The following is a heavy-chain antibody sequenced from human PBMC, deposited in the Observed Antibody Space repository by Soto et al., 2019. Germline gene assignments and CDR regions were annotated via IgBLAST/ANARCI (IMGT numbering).Heavy chain of an antibody. CDR3: ARYNWNSLYYYGMDV. V-gene: IGHV1-18*01. Sequence: EASVKVSCKASGYTFTSYGISWVRQAPGQGLEWMGWISAYNGNTNYAQKLQGRVTMTTDTSTSTAYMELRSLRSDDTAVYYCARYNWNSLYYYGMDVWGQGTTVTVSS. CDR2: ISAYNGNT. CDR1: GYTFTSYG. D-gene: IGHD1-7*01. J-gene: IGHJ6*02.